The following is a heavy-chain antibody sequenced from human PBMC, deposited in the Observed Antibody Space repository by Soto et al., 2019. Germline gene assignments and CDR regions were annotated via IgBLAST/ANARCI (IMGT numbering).Heavy chain of an antibody. Sequence: EVQLVESGGGLVQPGWSLRLSCAASGFTFSSYSMNWVRQAPGKGLEWVSYISSSSSTIYYADSVKGRFTISRDNAKNSLYLQMNSLRAEDTAVYYCARFAVGATFDYWGQGTLVTVSS. V-gene: IGHV3-48*01. CDR2: ISSSSSTI. CDR3: ARFAVGATFDY. CDR1: GFTFSSYS. D-gene: IGHD1-26*01. J-gene: IGHJ4*02.